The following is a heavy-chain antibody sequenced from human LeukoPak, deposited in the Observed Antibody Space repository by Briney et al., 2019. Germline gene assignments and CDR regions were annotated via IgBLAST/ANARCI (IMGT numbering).Heavy chain of an antibody. CDR3: AASQGVGAAPFDY. V-gene: IGHV3-30*02. Sequence: GGSLRLSCAASGFTFSSNWMHWVRQAPGKGLEWVAFIRYDGSNKYYADSVKGRFTISRDNSKNTLYLQMNSLRAEDTAVYYCAASQGVGAAPFDYWGQGTLVTVSS. D-gene: IGHD2-15*01. CDR2: IRYDGSNK. J-gene: IGHJ4*02. CDR1: GFTFSSNW.